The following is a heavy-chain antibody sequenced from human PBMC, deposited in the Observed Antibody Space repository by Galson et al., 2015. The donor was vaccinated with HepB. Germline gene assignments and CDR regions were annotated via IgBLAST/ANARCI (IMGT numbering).Heavy chain of an antibody. CDR3: ARGFHYYDSSGDIATFDY. Sequence: SLRLSCAASGFTFSSYSMNWVRQAPGKGLEWVSSISSSSSYIYYADSVKGRFTISRDNAKNSLYLQMNSLRAEDTAVYYCARGFHYYDSSGDIATFDYWGQGTLVTVSS. CDR2: ISSSSSYI. J-gene: IGHJ4*02. V-gene: IGHV3-21*01. CDR1: GFTFSSYS. D-gene: IGHD3-22*01.